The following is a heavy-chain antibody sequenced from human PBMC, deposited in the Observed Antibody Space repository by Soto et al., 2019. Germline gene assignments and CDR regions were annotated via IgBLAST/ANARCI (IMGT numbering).Heavy chain of an antibody. CDR3: ARGGVVPAAIVYYYYYYMDV. Sequence: SETLSLTCAVYGGSFSGYYWSWIRQPPGKGLEWIGEINHSGGTNYNPSLKSRVTISVDTSKNQFSLKLSSVTAADTAVYYCARGGVVPAAIVYYYYYYMDVWGKGTTVTVSS. CDR1: GGSFSGYY. J-gene: IGHJ6*03. D-gene: IGHD2-2*01. V-gene: IGHV4-34*01. CDR2: INHSGGT.